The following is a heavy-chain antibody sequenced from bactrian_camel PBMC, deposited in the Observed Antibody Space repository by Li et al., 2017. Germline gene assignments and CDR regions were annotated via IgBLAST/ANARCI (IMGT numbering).Heavy chain of an antibody. CDR1: EFAFSGWA. Sequence: HVQLVESGGGLVQPGGSLRLSCASSEFAFSGWAMTWVRQAPGKGLEWVSRTHSGDGSTYYADSVKGRFTISRDNAKNTLYLQLNSLKTEDTAVYYCAKGDAAYYSGSYGNTETFAYWGQGTQVTVS. V-gene: IGHV3S1*01. J-gene: IGHJ4*01. CDR2: THSGDGST. CDR3: AKGDAAYYSGSYGNTETFAY. D-gene: IGHD2*01.